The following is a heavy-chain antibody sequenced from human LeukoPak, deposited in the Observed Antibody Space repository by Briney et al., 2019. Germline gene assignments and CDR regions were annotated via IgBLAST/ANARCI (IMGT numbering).Heavy chain of an antibody. CDR2: IIPIFGTA. D-gene: IGHD5-18*01. Sequence: SVKVSCKASGGTFSSYAISWVRQAPGQGLEWMGRIIPIFGTANYAQKFQGRVTITTDESTSTAYMELSSLRSEDTAVYYCARERAMAHALDYWGQGTLVTVSS. CDR3: ARERAMAHALDY. CDR1: GGTFSSYA. J-gene: IGHJ4*02. V-gene: IGHV1-69*05.